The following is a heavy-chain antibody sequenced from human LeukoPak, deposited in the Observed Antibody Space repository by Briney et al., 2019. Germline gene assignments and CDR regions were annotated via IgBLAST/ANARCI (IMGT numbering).Heavy chain of an antibody. CDR2: ISVSGSVI. Sequence: GGSLRLSCAASGFTFSSYEMSWVRQAPGKGLEWVSYISVSGSVIYYADSVRGRFTISRDNAKNSLYLQMNSLRAEDTAVYYCARGGRFLWFGGDFWGPGTLDTVSS. J-gene: IGHJ4*02. CDR1: GFTFSSYE. CDR3: ARGGRFLWFGGDF. D-gene: IGHD3-10*01. V-gene: IGHV3-48*03.